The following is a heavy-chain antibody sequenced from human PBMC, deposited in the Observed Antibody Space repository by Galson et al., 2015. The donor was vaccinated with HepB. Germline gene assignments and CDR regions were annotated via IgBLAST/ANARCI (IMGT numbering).Heavy chain of an antibody. CDR1: GFTFSSYA. D-gene: IGHD2-15*01. CDR3: AKAGPSDLVDYYYYMDV. CDR2: ISGSGGST. Sequence: SLRLSCAASGFTFSSYAMSWVRQAPGKGLEWVSAISGSGGSTYYADSVKGRFTISRDNSKNTLYLQMNSLRAEDTAVYYCAKAGPSDLVDYYYYMDVWGKGTTVTVSS. V-gene: IGHV3-23*01. J-gene: IGHJ6*03.